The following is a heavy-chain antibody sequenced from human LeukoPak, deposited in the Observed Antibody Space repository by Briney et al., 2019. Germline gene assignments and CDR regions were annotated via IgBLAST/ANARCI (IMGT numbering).Heavy chain of an antibody. D-gene: IGHD2-21*02. CDR1: GFTFSTYN. V-gene: IGHV3-21*01. CDR2: ISSSSSYI. J-gene: IGHJ4*02. Sequence: GGSLRLSCAASGFTFSTYNMNWVRQAPGKGLEWVSSISSSSSYIYYADSVKGRFTISRDNANNSMYLQMNSLRAEDTAVYYCARDPIVVVTAPPDYWGQGTLVTVSS. CDR3: ARDPIVVVTAPPDY.